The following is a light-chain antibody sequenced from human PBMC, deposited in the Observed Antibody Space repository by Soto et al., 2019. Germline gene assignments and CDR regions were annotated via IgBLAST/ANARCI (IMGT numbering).Light chain of an antibody. J-gene: IGKJ1*01. CDR2: AAS. Sequence: DIQMTQSPSSLSASVGAGVTITCRASQSISSYLNWYQQKPGKAPKLMIYAASSLQSGVPSRFSGSGSGTDCTLTISSLQPEDVATYYCQQSYSTPRTFGQGTKVDI. CDR3: QQSYSTPRT. CDR1: QSISSY. V-gene: IGKV1-39*01.